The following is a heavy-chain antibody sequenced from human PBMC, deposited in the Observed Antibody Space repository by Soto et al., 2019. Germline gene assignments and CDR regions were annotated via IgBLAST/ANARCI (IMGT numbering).Heavy chain of an antibody. CDR2: IWYDGSNK. V-gene: IGHV3-33*01. J-gene: IGHJ6*02. Sequence: GGSLRLSCAASGFTFSSYGMHWVRQAPGKGLEWVAVIWYDGSNKYYADSVKGRFTISRDNSKNTLYLQMNSLRAEDTAVYYCARVHGYSYGWVDYYYGMDVWGQGTTVTVSS. CDR1: GFTFSSYG. CDR3: ARVHGYSYGWVDYYYGMDV. D-gene: IGHD5-18*01.